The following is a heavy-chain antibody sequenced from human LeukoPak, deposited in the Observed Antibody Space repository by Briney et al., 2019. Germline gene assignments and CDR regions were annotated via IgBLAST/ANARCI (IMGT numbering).Heavy chain of an antibody. CDR3: ARGYSSSWYNYYYMDV. V-gene: IGHV4-39*07. CDR1: GGSISSSSYY. Sequence: SETLSLTCTVSGGSISSSSYYWGWIRQPPGKGLEWIGSIYCSGSTYYNPSLKSRVTISVDTSKNQFSLKLSSVTAADTAVYYCARGYSSSWYNYYYMDVWGKGTTVTVSS. CDR2: IYCSGST. J-gene: IGHJ6*03. D-gene: IGHD6-13*01.